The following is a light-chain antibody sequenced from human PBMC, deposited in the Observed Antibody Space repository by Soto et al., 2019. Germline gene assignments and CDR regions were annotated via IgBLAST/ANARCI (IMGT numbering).Light chain of an antibody. V-gene: IGLV2-23*01. CDR1: TSDIGSYNL. J-gene: IGLJ1*01. CDR2: EAS. Sequence: QSVLTQPASVSGSPGQSITISCTGTTSDIGSYNLVSWYQQHPGKVPKIIIYEASKRPSGAPYRFPGSKSGNTASLTISGLQAEYEADYYCCSYAGSSTWVFGTGTKLTVL. CDR3: CSYAGSSTWV.